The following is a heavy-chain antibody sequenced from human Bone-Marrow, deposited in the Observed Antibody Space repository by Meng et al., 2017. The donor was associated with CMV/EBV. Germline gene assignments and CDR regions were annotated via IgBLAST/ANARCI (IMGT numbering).Heavy chain of an antibody. Sequence: QGQLQESGPGLVKPSQTLSLTCTVSGGSISSGDYYWSWIRQLPGKGLEWIGYIYYSGSTYYNPSLKSRVTISVDTSKNQFSLKLSSVTAADTAVYYCARGVDYYDSSGYYYWGQGTLVTVS. CDR3: ARGVDYYDSSGYYY. V-gene: IGHV4-30-4*08. D-gene: IGHD3-22*01. CDR1: GGSISSGDYY. J-gene: IGHJ4*02. CDR2: IYYSGST.